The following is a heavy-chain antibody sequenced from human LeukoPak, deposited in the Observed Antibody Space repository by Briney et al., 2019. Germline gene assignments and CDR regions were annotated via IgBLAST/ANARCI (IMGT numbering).Heavy chain of an antibody. CDR2: MNPNSGNT. J-gene: IGHJ5*01. V-gene: IGHV1-8*03. CDR1: GYTFTSYD. Sequence: ASVKVSCKASGYTFTSYDINWVRQATGQGLEWMGWMNPNSGNTGYAQKFQGRVTITRNTSISTAYMELSSLRSEDTAVYYCARGRAFWGCRLYLEGTKNWFDPWGQGTL. D-gene: IGHD3-16*01. CDR3: ARGRAFWGCRLYLEGTKNWFDP.